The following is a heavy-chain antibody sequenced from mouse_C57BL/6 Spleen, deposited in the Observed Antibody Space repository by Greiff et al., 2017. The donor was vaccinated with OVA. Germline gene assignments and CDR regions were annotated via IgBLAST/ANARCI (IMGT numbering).Heavy chain of an antibody. CDR1: GYTFTSYW. CDR2: IHPNSGST. J-gene: IGHJ3*01. V-gene: IGHV1-64*01. Sequence: QVHVKQPGAELVKPGASVKLSCKASGYTFTSYWMHWVKQRPGQGLEWIGMIHPNSGSTNYNEKFKSKATLTVDKSSSTAYMQLSSLTSEDSAVYYCARDDYDGGAYWGQGTLVTVSA. CDR3: ARDDYDGGAY. D-gene: IGHD2-4*01.